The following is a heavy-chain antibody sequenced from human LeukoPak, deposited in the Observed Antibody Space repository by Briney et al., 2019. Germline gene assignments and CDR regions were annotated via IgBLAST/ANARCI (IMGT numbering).Heavy chain of an antibody. CDR3: AVGAVADEGAFDI. CDR2: ISSSSSYI. CDR1: GFTFSSYS. V-gene: IGHV3-21*01. J-gene: IGHJ3*02. D-gene: IGHD6-19*01. Sequence: GGSLRLSCAASGFTFSSYSMNWVRQAPGKGLGWVSSISSSSSYIYYADSVKGRFTISRDNAKNSLYLQMNSLRAEDTAVYYCAVGAVADEGAFDIWGQGTMVTVSS.